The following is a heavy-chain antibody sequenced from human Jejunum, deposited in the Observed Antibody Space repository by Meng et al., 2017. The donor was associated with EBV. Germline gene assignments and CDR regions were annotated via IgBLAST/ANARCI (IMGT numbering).Heavy chain of an antibody. J-gene: IGHJ4*02. CDR3: VRERTGYYAEY. V-gene: IGHV3-30-3*01. Sequence: QVQLVESXXXXXQXXWXXRLCCAVSGFRFSEYDMHWVRQAPGKGLEWVAFISYDGSNANYADSVKGRFTISRDSSKNTLYLQMNSLRAEDTAVYYCVRERTGYYAEYWGQGTLVTVSS. CDR2: ISYDGSNA. D-gene: IGHD3/OR15-3a*01. CDR1: GFRFSEYD.